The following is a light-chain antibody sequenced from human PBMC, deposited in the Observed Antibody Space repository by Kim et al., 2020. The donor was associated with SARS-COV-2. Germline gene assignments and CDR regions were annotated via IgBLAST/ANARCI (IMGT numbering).Light chain of an antibody. CDR2: GAS. Sequence: EIMMTKSPATLSVSLGDRATLSCRASQSVSSRVAWYQQKPGQAPSLVIYGASIRATGVPARVTGSGSGTQFTFTISSLQSEDFGVYYCHQYDNWPYTFGQGTKLEI. CDR3: HQYDNWPYT. CDR1: QSVSSR. J-gene: IGKJ2*01. V-gene: IGKV3D-15*01.